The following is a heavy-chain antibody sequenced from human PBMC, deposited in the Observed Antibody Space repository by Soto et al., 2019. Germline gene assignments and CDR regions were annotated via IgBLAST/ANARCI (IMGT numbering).Heavy chain of an antibody. J-gene: IGHJ6*02. Sequence: QVQLVESGGGVVQPGRSLRLSCAASGFTFSDYGMHWVRQAPGKGLEWVAVIWYDGSDKHYADSVKGRFTISRDNSKNTLYRQMNSMRVEDTAVYYCARLGYCIRTSCYARRYGMDVWGQGTTVTVSS. CDR3: ARLGYCIRTSCYARRYGMDV. V-gene: IGHV3-33*01. CDR1: GFTFSDYG. CDR2: IWYDGSDK. D-gene: IGHD2-2*01.